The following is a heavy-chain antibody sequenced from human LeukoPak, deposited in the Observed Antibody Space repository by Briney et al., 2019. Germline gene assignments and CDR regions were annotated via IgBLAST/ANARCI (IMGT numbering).Heavy chain of an antibody. D-gene: IGHD4-17*01. Sequence: PSETLSLTCTVSGGSISSYYWSWIRQPPGKGLEWIGYIYYSGSTNYNPSLKSRVTISVDTSKNQFSLKLSSVTAADTAVYYCAREDYSDHGKFDYWGQGTLVTVSS. CDR1: GGSISSYY. J-gene: IGHJ4*02. CDR2: IYYSGST. V-gene: IGHV4-59*01. CDR3: AREDYSDHGKFDY.